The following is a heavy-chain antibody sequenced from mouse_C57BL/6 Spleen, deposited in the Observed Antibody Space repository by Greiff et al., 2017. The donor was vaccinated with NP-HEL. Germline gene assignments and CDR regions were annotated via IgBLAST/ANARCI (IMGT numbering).Heavy chain of an antibody. CDR1: GFTFSDYG. CDR2: ISSGSSTI. D-gene: IGHD1-1*01. J-gene: IGHJ4*01. V-gene: IGHV5-17*01. CDR3: ARLRDYYGSSFYYAMDY. Sequence: EVQRVESGGGLVKPGGSLKLSCAASGFTFSDYGMHWVRQAPEKGLEWVAYISSGSSTIYYADTVKGRFTISRDNAKNTLFLQMTSLRSEDTAMYYCARLRDYYGSSFYYAMDYWGQGTSVTVSS.